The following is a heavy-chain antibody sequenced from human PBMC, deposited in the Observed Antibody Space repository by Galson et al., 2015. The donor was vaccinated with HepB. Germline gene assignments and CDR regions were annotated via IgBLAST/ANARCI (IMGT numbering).Heavy chain of an antibody. Sequence: SLRLSCAASGFTFSSYSMNWVRQAPGKGLEWVSYISGSSSSIYYADSVKGRFAISRDNAKKSLSLQMNSLRAEDTAVYYCARDKYSYNLDADFWGQGTLVTVSS. V-gene: IGHV3-48*04. CDR2: ISGSSSSI. CDR1: GFTFSSYS. J-gene: IGHJ4*02. CDR3: ARDKYSYNLDADF. D-gene: IGHD5-18*01.